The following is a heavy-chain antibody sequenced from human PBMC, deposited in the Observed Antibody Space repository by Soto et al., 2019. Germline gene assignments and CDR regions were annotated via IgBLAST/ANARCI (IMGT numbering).Heavy chain of an antibody. CDR1: GGSISSGGYY. Sequence: QVQLQESGPGLVKPSQTLSLTCTVSGGSISSGGYYWSWILQHPGKGLECIGYIYYSGSTYYNPYLKSRVTISVDTSKNQFSMKLSFVTAADTAVYYCARKLSDYYDSSGYYYNWFDPWGQGTLVTVSS. V-gene: IGHV4-31*03. CDR2: IYYSGST. CDR3: ARKLSDYYDSSGYYYNWFDP. D-gene: IGHD3-22*01. J-gene: IGHJ5*02.